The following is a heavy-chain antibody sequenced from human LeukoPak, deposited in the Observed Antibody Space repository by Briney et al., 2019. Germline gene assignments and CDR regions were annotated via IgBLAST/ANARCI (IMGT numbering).Heavy chain of an antibody. CDR2: ISGSGGST. Sequence: GGSLRLSCAASGFTFSSYAMSWVRQAPGKGLEWVSAISGSGGSTYYADSVKGRFIISRDNAKNSLYLQMNSLRAEDTALYYCAKASYYDILTGYYDYWGQGTLVTVSS. D-gene: IGHD3-9*01. J-gene: IGHJ4*02. V-gene: IGHV3-23*01. CDR1: GFTFSSYA. CDR3: AKASYYDILTGYYDY.